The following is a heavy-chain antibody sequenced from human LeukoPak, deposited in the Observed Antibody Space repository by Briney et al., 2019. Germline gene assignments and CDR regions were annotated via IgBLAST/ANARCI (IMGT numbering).Heavy chain of an antibody. CDR3: ARGGIPDY. V-gene: IGHV4-61*02. CDR1: GGSISRGSYF. Sequence: SQTLSLTCTVSGGSISRGSYFWSWIRQPAGKGLEWIGRFYTSGAPNYNPSLKSRVTISVDTSRNQFSLKLSSVTAADTAVYYCARGGIPDYWGQGILVTVSS. J-gene: IGHJ4*02. D-gene: IGHD2-21*01. CDR2: FYTSGAP.